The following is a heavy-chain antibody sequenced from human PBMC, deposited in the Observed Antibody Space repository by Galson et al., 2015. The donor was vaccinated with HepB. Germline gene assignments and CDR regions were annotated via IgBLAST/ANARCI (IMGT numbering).Heavy chain of an antibody. CDR1: GFTFSSYA. J-gene: IGHJ4*02. CDR2: FSDSGDAT. V-gene: IGHV3-23*01. CDR3: ANQRGDWYFDY. D-gene: IGHD2-21*02. Sequence: SLRLSCAASGFTFSSYAMTWVRQAPGKGLEWVSIFSDSGDATYYADSVKGRFTISRDKSKKTLYLQMNSLRVEDTAVYYCANQRGDWYFDYWGQGTPVTVSS.